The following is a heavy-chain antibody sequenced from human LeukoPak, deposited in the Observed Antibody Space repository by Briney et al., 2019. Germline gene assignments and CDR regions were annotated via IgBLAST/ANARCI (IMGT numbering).Heavy chain of an antibody. CDR2: ISISSSTI. CDR1: GFTFSSYS. Sequence: PGGSLRLSCAASGFTFSSYSMNWVRQAPGKGLEWVSYISISSSTIYYADSVKGRFTISRDNAKNSLYLQMNSLRAEDTAVYYCARVRSSSWYGPNWFDPWGQGTLVTVSS. J-gene: IGHJ5*02. D-gene: IGHD6-13*01. V-gene: IGHV3-48*01. CDR3: ARVRSSSWYGPNWFDP.